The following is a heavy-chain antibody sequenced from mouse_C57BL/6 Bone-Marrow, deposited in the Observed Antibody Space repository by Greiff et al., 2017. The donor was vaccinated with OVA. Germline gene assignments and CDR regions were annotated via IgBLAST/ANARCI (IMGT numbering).Heavy chain of an antibody. V-gene: IGHV1-36*01. CDR2: VYPYYGGT. Sequence: EVQLQQSGPVLVKPGPSVKISCEASGFTFTDYYMHWVKQSHGKSLEWIGLVYPYYGGTSYNPKFKGKATLTVDTSSSTAYMELNSLTSEDSEVYYCAREDGNWGYFDVWGTGTTVTVSS. J-gene: IGHJ1*03. CDR1: GFTFTDYY. CDR3: AREDGNWGYFDV. D-gene: IGHD2-1*01.